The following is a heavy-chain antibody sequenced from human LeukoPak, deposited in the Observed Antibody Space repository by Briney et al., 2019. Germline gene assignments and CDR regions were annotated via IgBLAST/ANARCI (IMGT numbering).Heavy chain of an antibody. D-gene: IGHD4-11*01. V-gene: IGHV3-33*06. Sequence: GRSLRLSCAASGYTFSSHGMHWVRQAPGKGLQWVAGIWYHGSKSSYADSVKGRFTISRDDSKNTLYLQMKSLRVDDTAVYYCAKSVEHSNYRKFHDWGQGTLVTVSS. CDR1: GYTFSSHG. CDR3: AKSVEHSNYRKFHD. CDR2: IWYHGSKS. J-gene: IGHJ4*02.